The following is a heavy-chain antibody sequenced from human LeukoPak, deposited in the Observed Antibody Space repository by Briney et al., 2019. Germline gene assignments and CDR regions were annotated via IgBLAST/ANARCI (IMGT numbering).Heavy chain of an antibody. D-gene: IGHD7-27*01. CDR1: GYSISSGYY. CDR2: IYHSGST. V-gene: IGHV4-38-2*02. Sequence: SETLSLTCTVSGYSISSGYYLGWIRQPPGKGLEWIGSIYHSGSTYYNPSLKSRVTISVDTSKNQFSLKLSSVTAADTAVYYCARVEANWGFNYWGQGTLVTVSS. J-gene: IGHJ4*02. CDR3: ARVEANWGFNY.